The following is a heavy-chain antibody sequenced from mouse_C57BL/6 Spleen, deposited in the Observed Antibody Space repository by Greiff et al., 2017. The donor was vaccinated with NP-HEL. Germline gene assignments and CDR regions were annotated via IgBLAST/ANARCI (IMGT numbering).Heavy chain of an antibody. V-gene: IGHV1-72*01. D-gene: IGHD2-4*01. CDR3: ARGTPLYYDYDWFAY. CDR2: IDPNSGGT. CDR1: GYTFTSYW. Sequence: QVQLQQPGAELVKPGASVKLSCEASGYTFTSYWMHWVKQRPGRGLEWIGRIDPNSGGTKYNEKFKSKATLTVDKPSSTAYMQLSSLTSEDSAVYYCARGTPLYYDYDWFAYWGQGTLVTVSA. J-gene: IGHJ3*01.